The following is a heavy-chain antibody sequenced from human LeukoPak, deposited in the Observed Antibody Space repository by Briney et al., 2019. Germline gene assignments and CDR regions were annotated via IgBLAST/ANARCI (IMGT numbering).Heavy chain of an antibody. CDR2: ISPGGGSK. Sequence: GGSLRPSCAAFGFTFTDYHMSWIRQAPGKGLECVSYISPGGGSKYFADSVKGRFTISRDNAKNSLYLQMNSLTAEDTAVYYCAGGRDTAVAGPGGYFDYWAQGTLVTVSS. J-gene: IGHJ4*02. CDR3: AGGRDTAVAGPGGYFDY. V-gene: IGHV3-11*01. D-gene: IGHD6-19*01. CDR1: GFTFTDYH.